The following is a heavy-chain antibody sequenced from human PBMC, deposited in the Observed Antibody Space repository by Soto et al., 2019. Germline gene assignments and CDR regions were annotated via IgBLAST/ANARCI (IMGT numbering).Heavy chain of an antibody. CDR3: ARPPIAAFLHRGVDV. Sequence: EVQLLESGGGLVQPGGSLRLSCVGTGFIFSSFSLSWVRQAPGKGPEWVSGIAGKRESSDYAESVKGRFTISRDNSKNTLYLQMNSLRAEDTAIYFCARPPIAAFLHRGVDVWGQGTTVIVSS. V-gene: IGHV3-23*01. CDR1: GFIFSSFS. D-gene: IGHD2-21*01. CDR2: IAGKRESS. J-gene: IGHJ6*02.